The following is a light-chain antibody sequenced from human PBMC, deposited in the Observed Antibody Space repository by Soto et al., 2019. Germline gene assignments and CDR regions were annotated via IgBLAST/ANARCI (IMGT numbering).Light chain of an antibody. CDR3: QQYNSYSNT. Sequence: DIQMTQSPSTLSASVGDRVTITCRASQSISSWLAWYQQKPGKAPKLLIYKASSLESGVPSRFSGSGSGTEFTLTISSLQPDDLATYDGQQYNSYSNTFGQGTKLEIK. CDR2: KAS. CDR1: QSISSW. V-gene: IGKV1-5*03. J-gene: IGKJ2*01.